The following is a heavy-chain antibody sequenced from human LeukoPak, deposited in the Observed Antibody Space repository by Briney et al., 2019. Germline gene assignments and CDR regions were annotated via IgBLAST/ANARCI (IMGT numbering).Heavy chain of an antibody. CDR3: ARGPHERSGYPDD. CDR2: IIPIFGTA. J-gene: IGHJ4*02. Sequence: VASVKVSCKASGGTFSSYAISWVRQGPGQGLEWMGGIIPIFGTANYAQKFQGRVTITTDESTSTAYMELRSLRSDDTAVYYWARGPHERSGYPDDWGQGTLVTVSS. CDR1: GGTFSSYA. V-gene: IGHV1-69*05. D-gene: IGHD3-22*01.